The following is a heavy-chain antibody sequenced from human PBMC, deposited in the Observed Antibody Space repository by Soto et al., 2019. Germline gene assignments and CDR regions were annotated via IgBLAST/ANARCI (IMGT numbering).Heavy chain of an antibody. CDR2: INPSGGST. CDR3: ARDWVSSGAFDI. CDR1: GYTFTSYY. J-gene: IGHJ3*02. Sequence: EASVKVSCKASGYTFTSYYMHWVRQAPGQGLEWMGIINPSGGSTSYAQKFQGRVTMTRDTSTSTVYMELSSLGSEDTAVCYCARDWVSSGAFDIWGQGTMVTVSS. V-gene: IGHV1-46*01. D-gene: IGHD6-13*01.